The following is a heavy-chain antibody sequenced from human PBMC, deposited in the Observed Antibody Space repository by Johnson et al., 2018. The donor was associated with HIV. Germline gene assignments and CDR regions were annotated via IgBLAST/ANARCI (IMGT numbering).Heavy chain of an antibody. CDR2: ISYDGSNK. J-gene: IGHJ3*01. CDR3: ATHQPEDYYYNKYAFDV. V-gene: IGHV3-30-3*01. CDR1: GFTFSSYA. D-gene: IGHD3-22*01. Sequence: QVQLVESGGGVVQPGRSLRLSCAASGFTFSSYAMHWVRQAPGKGLEWVAVISYDGSNKYYADSVKGRFTISRDNSKNTLYLQMNSLRAEDTAVYYCATHQPEDYYYNKYAFDVWGQGTMVTVSS.